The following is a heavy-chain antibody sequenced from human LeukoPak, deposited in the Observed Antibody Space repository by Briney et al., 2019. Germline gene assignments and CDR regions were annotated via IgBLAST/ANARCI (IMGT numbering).Heavy chain of an antibody. V-gene: IGHV4-59*01. CDR2: IYDSGST. CDR3: ARYVGYCSGGSCYSENWFDP. Sequence: SETLSLTCTVSGGSISSYYWSWIRQPPGKGLEWIGYIYDSGSTNYNLSLKSRVTISVDTSKNQFSLKLSSVTAADTAVYYCARYVGYCSGGSCYSENWFDPWGQGTLVTVSS. J-gene: IGHJ5*02. CDR1: GGSISSYY. D-gene: IGHD2-15*01.